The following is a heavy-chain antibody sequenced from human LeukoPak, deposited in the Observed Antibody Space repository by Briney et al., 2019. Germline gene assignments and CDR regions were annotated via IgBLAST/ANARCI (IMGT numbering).Heavy chain of an antibody. J-gene: IGHJ4*02. D-gene: IGHD5-18*01. Sequence: KPGGSLRLSCAASGFTFSSYWMSWVRQAPGKGLEWVGRIKSTTDGETKDYAAPVKGRFTISRDDSKNTLFLQMNSLKTEDTAVYYCTTVKSAWIQSYWGQGTLVTVSS. CDR2: IKSTTDGETK. CDR3: TTVKSAWIQSY. CDR1: GFTFSSYW. V-gene: IGHV3-15*01.